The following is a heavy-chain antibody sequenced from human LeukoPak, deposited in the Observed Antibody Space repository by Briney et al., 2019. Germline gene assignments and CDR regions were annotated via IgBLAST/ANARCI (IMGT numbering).Heavy chain of an antibody. V-gene: IGHV4-4*02. CDR1: GDSISSNNW. J-gene: IGHJ4*02. D-gene: IGHD6-19*01. Sequence: SETLSLTCAVSGDSISSNNWWSWVRQPPGKWLEWIGEIYHSGSTNYNPSLKSRVTISVDKSKNQFSLKLNSVTAADTAVYYCTRAPPYGSGWSKGVLDYWGQGTLVTVSS. CDR3: TRAPPYGSGWSKGVLDY. CDR2: IYHSGST.